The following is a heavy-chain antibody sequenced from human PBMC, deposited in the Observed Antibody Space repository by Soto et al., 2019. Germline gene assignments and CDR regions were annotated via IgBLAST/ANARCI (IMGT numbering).Heavy chain of an antibody. CDR1: GFTFSSYA. J-gene: IGHJ6*03. D-gene: IGHD6-6*01. CDR2: IYSGGST. Sequence: HWGALRLSCAASGFTFSSYAMHWVRQAPGKGLEWVAVIYSGGSTYYADSVKGRFTISRDNSKNRLYLQMNSLRAEDTAVYYCASAIGIAARPKPYYYYMDVWGKGTTVTVSS. CDR3: ASAIGIAARPKPYYYYMDV. V-gene: IGHV3-66*01.